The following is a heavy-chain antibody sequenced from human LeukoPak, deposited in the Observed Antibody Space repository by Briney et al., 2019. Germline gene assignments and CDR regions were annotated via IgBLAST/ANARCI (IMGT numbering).Heavy chain of an antibody. Sequence: SVKVSCKASGGTFSSYAISWVRQAPGQGLEWMGRIIPILGIANYAQKFQGRVTITADKSTSTAYMELSSLRSEDTAVYYCARGIAVAGTPLAFWGQGTLVTVSS. D-gene: IGHD6-19*01. CDR2: IIPILGIA. J-gene: IGHJ4*02. CDR3: ARGIAVAGTPLAF. CDR1: GGTFSSYA. V-gene: IGHV1-69*04.